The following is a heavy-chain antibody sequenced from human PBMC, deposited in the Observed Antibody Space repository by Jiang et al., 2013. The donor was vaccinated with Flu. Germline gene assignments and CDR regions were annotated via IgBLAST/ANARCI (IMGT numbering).Heavy chain of an antibody. CDR2: IYWTGAT. CDR1: GGSITTPYY. J-gene: IGHJ3*02. Sequence: PGLVKPSETLSLTCTVSGGSITTPYYWGWFRQPPGKGLEWIGNIYWTGATYYNPSLNSQVTISLDTKNQFSLNVRSVTAADTAVYYCARRGHYYDGSGYGAFDIWGQGTMVNVSS. CDR3: ARRGHYYDGSGYGAFDI. V-gene: IGHV4-39*01. D-gene: IGHD3-22*01.